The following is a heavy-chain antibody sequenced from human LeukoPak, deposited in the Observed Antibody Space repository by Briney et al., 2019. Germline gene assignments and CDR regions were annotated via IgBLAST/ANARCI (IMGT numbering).Heavy chain of an antibody. J-gene: IGHJ5*02. Sequence: SETLSLTCTVSGGSISSYYWSWIRQPPGKGLEWIGYIYYSGSTNYNPSLMSRVTVSVDTSKNQLSLKLSSVTAADTAVYYCARGDDILTGSTFRFDPWGQGTLVTVSS. D-gene: IGHD3-9*01. CDR3: ARGDDILTGSTFRFDP. V-gene: IGHV4-59*12. CDR2: IYYSGST. CDR1: GGSISSYY.